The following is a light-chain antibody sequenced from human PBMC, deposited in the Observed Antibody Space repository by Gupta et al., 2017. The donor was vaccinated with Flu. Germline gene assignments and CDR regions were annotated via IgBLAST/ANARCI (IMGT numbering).Light chain of an antibody. CDR3: QQANSHPHP. J-gene: IGKJ5*01. Sequence: IEMTESPSSLSASVGDRVTITCRASQGINSILAWFQQKPGKAPQSLIYAAATLQSGVPPHFSGSGKGPDFSLTIDSLQHEDFAPYSSQQANSHPHPLGQGTRLKIK. V-gene: IGKV1-16*02. CDR2: AAA. CDR1: QGINSI.